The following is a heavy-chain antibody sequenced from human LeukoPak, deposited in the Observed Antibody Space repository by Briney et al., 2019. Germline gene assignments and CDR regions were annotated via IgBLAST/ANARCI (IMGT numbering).Heavy chain of an antibody. D-gene: IGHD2-2*01. CDR2: INSDGSST. J-gene: IGHJ4*02. CDR3: AREAAMGYYFDY. V-gene: IGHV3-74*01. CDR1: GFTFSSYW. Sequence: PGGSLRLSCAASGFTFSSYWMHWVRQAPGKGLVWVSHINSDGSSTSYADSVKGRFTISRDNAKNTLYLQMNSLRAEDTAVYYCAREAAMGYYFDYWGQGTLVTVSS.